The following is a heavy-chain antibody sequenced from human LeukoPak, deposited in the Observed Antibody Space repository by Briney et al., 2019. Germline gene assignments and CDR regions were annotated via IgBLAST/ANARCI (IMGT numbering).Heavy chain of an antibody. CDR2: IGTKGDT. J-gene: IGHJ2*01. D-gene: IGHD4-23*01. Sequence: HAGGSLSLSCAASGLSFSSYDMHWVRQATGKGLEWVSAIGTKGDTYYTPSVRGRFTISIETGKNSFYLQMNCLRAGDTAVYYCAREMSDTVAWGWYFDLWGRGALVTISS. CDR3: AREMSDTVAWGWYFDL. CDR1: GLSFSSYD. V-gene: IGHV3-13*01.